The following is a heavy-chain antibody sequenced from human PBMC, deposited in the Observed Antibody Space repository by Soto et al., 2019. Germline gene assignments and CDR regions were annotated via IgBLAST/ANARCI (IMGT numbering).Heavy chain of an antibody. Sequence: QVQLVESGGGVVQPGRSLRLSCAASGFTFSSYAMHWVRQPPGKGLEWVAVISYDGSNKYYADSVKGRFTISRDNSKNTLYLQMNSLRAEDTAVYYCARDISSPRSPHYYYYGMDVWGQGTTVTVSS. D-gene: IGHD3-3*02. V-gene: IGHV3-30-3*01. J-gene: IGHJ6*02. CDR3: ARDISSPRSPHYYYYGMDV. CDR2: ISYDGSNK. CDR1: GFTFSSYA.